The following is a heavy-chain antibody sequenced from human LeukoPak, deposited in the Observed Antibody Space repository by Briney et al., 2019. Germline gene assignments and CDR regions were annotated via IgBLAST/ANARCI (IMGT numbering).Heavy chain of an antibody. D-gene: IGHD5-18*01. J-gene: IGHJ5*02. Sequence: ASVKVSCKASEYTFVGHYMHWVRQAPGQRLERMGWINPNSGVTTYAQKFQGRVTMTRDTSISTAYMELSRLSSDDTAVYYCARGRGYSYSWFDPWGQGTLVTVSS. CDR1: EYTFVGHY. CDR3: ARGRGYSYSWFDP. CDR2: INPNSGVT. V-gene: IGHV1-2*02.